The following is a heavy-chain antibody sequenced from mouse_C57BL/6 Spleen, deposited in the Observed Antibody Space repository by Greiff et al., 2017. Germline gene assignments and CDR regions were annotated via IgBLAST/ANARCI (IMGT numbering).Heavy chain of an antibody. V-gene: IGHV1-80*01. Sequence: QVHVKQSGAELVKPGASVKISCKASGYAFSSYWMNWVKQRPGKGLEWIGQIYPGDGDTNYNGKFKGKATLTADKSSSTAYRQLVSLTSEDSAVYFCARVKAYYSNYGYFDVWGTGTTVTVSS. CDR3: ARVKAYYSNYGYFDV. CDR1: GYAFSSYW. D-gene: IGHD2-5*01. CDR2: IYPGDGDT. J-gene: IGHJ1*03.